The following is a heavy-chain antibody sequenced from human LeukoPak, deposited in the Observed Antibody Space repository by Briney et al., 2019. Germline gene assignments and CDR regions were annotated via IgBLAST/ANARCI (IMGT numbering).Heavy chain of an antibody. CDR2: ISSSGSTI. Sequence: GGSLRLSCAASGFTFSDYYMSWIRQAPGKGLEWVSYISSSGSTIYYADSVKGRFTISRDNAKNPLYLQMNSLRAEDTAVYYCARPPYDSSGAPIDYWGQGTLVTVSS. V-gene: IGHV3-11*01. CDR1: GFTFSDYY. J-gene: IGHJ4*02. CDR3: ARPPYDSSGAPIDY. D-gene: IGHD3-22*01.